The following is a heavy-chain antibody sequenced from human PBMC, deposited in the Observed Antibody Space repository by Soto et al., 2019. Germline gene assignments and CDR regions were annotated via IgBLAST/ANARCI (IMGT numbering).Heavy chain of an antibody. D-gene: IGHD3-22*01. Sequence: SETLSLTCAVSGGSINTYYWSWFRQPPGKGLEWIGYIYYSGSTTYNPSLKSRVTISVDTSKNQFSLKLNSVTAADTAVYYCGRLGGYYQAFDQWGQGSPVTVSS. CDR3: GRLGGYYQAFDQ. J-gene: IGHJ4*02. V-gene: IGHV4-59*08. CDR2: IYYSGST. CDR1: GGSINTYY.